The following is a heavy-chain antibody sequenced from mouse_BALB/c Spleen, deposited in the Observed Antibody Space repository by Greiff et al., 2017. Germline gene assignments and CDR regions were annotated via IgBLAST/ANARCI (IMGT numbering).Heavy chain of an antibody. Sequence: DVKLVESGGGLVKPGGSLKLSCAASGFTFSSYAMSWVRQSPEKRLEWVAEISSGGSYTYYPDTVTGRFTISRDNAKNTLYLEMSSLRSEDTAMYYCARVDYYAMDYWGQGTSVTVSS. J-gene: IGHJ4*01. CDR2: ISSGGSYT. CDR1: GFTFSSYA. CDR3: ARVDYYAMDY. V-gene: IGHV5-9-4*01.